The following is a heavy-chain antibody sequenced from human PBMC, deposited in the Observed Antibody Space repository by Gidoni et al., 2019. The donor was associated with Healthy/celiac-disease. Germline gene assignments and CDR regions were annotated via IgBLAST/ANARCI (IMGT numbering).Heavy chain of an antibody. J-gene: IGHJ4*02. D-gene: IGHD6-6*01. CDR2: ICYDGSNK. CDR3: ASLNVDSSSLPY. V-gene: IGHV3-33*01. CDR1: GLTFSSYG. Sequence: QVQLVESGGGVVQPGRSLRLDCAATGLTFSSYGMHWVRQAPGKGLEGVAVICYDGSNKYYADSVKGRFTISRDNSKNTLYLQMNSLRAEDTAVYYCASLNVDSSSLPYWGQGTLVTVSS.